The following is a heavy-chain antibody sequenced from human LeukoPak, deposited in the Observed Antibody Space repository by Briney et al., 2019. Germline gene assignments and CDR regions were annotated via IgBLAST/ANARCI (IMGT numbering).Heavy chain of an antibody. J-gene: IGHJ6*02. V-gene: IGHV1-18*01. Sequence: ASVKVSCKASGYTCTSYGISWVRQAPGQGLEWMGWISAYNGNTNYAQKPQGRVTMTTDTSTSTAYTELRSLRSDDPAVYYCASNAPPDTAMASAWRKSYYYGMDVWGQGTTVTVSS. D-gene: IGHD5-18*01. CDR1: GYTCTSYG. CDR2: ISAYNGNT. CDR3: ASNAPPDTAMASAWRKSYYYGMDV.